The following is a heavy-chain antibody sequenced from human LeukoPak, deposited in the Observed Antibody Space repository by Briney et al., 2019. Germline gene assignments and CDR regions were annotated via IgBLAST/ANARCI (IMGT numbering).Heavy chain of an antibody. CDR2: IFYSGST. D-gene: IGHD2-15*01. CDR1: TGSSSISSYY. Sequence: PSETLSLTCTFSTGSSSISSYYWGWIRQPPGKGLEWIGSIFYSGSTYYHPSLKSRVTISVDTSKHQFSLKLSSVTAADTAVYYCARGVAGTSWGQGTLVTVSS. CDR3: ARGVAGTS. J-gene: IGHJ4*02. V-gene: IGHV4-39*01.